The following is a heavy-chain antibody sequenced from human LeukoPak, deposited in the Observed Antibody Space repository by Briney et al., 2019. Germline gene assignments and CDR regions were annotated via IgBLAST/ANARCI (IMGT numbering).Heavy chain of an antibody. J-gene: IGHJ5*02. D-gene: IGHD2-2*01. CDR1: GYTFTGYY. CDR3: AREGSTSSNWFDP. Sequence: ASVKVSCKASGYTFTGYYMHWVRQAPGQGLEWMGWINPNSGGTNYAQKFQGRVTMTRDTSISTAYMELSRLRSDDTAVYYCAREGSTSSNWFDPWGQGTLVTVSS. V-gene: IGHV1-2*02. CDR2: INPNSGGT.